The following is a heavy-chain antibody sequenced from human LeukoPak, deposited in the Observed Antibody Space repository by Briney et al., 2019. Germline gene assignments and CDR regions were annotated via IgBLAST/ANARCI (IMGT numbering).Heavy chain of an antibody. CDR3: ARANFLYCSSTTCFFDY. CDR1: GYTFTDYY. V-gene: IGHV1-2*02. Sequence: ASVKVSCKASGYTFTDYYMHWVRQAPGQGFEWMGWINPNSGDTNYAQKFQGRVTMTRDTSISTAHMELSRLRSDDTAVYYCARANFLYCSSTTCFFDYWGQGTLVIVSS. D-gene: IGHD2-2*01. CDR2: INPNSGDT. J-gene: IGHJ4*02.